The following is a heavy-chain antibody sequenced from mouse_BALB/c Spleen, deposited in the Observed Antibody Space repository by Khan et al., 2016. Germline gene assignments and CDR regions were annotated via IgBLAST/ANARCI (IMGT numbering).Heavy chain of an antibody. Sequence: EVQLLETGGGLVQPGGSRGLSCEGSGFTFSGFWMSWVRQTPGKTLEWIGDINSDGSAINYAPSIKDRFTIFRDNDKSTLYLQMSNVRSEDTATYFCMGYEGYYWYFDVWGAGTTVTVSS. CDR3: MGYEGYYWYFDV. CDR2: INSDGSAI. J-gene: IGHJ1*01. CDR1: GFTFSGFW. D-gene: IGHD2-3*01. V-gene: IGHV11-2*02.